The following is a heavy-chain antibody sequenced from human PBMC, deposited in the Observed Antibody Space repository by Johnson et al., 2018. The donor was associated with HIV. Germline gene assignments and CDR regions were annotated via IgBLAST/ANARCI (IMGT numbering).Heavy chain of an antibody. J-gene: IGHJ3*02. V-gene: IGHV3-7*01. CDR2: IKQDGTER. D-gene: IGHD6-19*01. CDR3: AKVRAVAGTGALDI. CDR1: GFTFSFYW. Sequence: VQLVESGGGLVQPGGSLRLSCAASGFTFSFYWMSWVRQAPGKGLEWVANIKQDGTERFYDDSVKGRFHISRDNAMNSLYLQMNPVRAEDTAVYYCAKVRAVAGTGALDIWGQGTMGTVSS.